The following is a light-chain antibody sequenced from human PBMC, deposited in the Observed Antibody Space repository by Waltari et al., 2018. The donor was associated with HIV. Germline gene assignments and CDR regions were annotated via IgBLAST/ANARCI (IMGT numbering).Light chain of an antibody. Sequence: DIGMTQSPSYMSAAVGERVAITWQASHDINNYLNWYQQKPGKDPKLLIYDASHLETWVPSRFSGSGSGTDLTVIISRLHPVDIATYYCQHYVSLLWRFGPGTKGEI. J-gene: IGKJ1*01. CDR1: HDINNY. CDR3: QHYVSLLWR. CDR2: DAS. V-gene: IGKV1-33*01.